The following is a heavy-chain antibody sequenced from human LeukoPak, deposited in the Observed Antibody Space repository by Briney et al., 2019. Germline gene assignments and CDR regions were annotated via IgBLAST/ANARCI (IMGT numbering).Heavy chain of an antibody. Sequence: PSETLSLTCTVSGGSISSYDWSWLRQPPGKALEWIADIYYTGNTTYNPSLKSRVSISIDTSKNQFSLRLTSVSAADTALYYCARVFGTSSWYDWFDPRGQGTLVTVSS. D-gene: IGHD6-13*01. CDR1: GGSISSYD. J-gene: IGHJ5*02. CDR2: IYYTGNT. V-gene: IGHV4-59*01. CDR3: ARVFGTSSWYDWFDP.